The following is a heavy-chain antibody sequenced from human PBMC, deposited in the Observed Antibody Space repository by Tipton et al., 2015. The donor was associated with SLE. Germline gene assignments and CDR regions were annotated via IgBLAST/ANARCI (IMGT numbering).Heavy chain of an antibody. Sequence: TLSLTCTVSGGSISSSNYYWGWVRQPPGKGLEWVGGVHYSGTTNDNPSLKSRVTLSVDTSKNQFSLQLTSVTPEDTAVYYCARGFLYDGFQVWGQGTLVTVSS. CDR3: ARGFLYDGFQV. J-gene: IGHJ1*01. D-gene: IGHD2-2*02. CDR1: GGSISSSNYY. V-gene: IGHV4-39*07. CDR2: VHYSGTT.